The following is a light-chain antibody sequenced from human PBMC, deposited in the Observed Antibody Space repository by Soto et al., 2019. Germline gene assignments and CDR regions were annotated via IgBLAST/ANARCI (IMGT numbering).Light chain of an antibody. V-gene: IGLV2-8*01. Sequence: QSALAQPPSASGSPGQSVTISCTGTSSDVGGYNYVSWYQQHPGKAPKLMIFEVAKRPSGVPDRFSGSKSGTSASLAISGLQSEDEADYYCAGWDASLNGYVFGTGTKVTVL. J-gene: IGLJ1*01. CDR2: EVA. CDR3: AGWDASLNGYV. CDR1: SSDVGGYNY.